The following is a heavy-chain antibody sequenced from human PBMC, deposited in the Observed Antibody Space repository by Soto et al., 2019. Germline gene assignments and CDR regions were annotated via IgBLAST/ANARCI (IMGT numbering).Heavy chain of an antibody. J-gene: IGHJ6*02. CDR2: INPNSGGT. D-gene: IGHD3-16*01. Sequence: ASVKVSCKASGYTFTGYYMHWVRQAPGQGLEWMGWINPNSGGTNYAQKFQGRVTMARDTSISTAYMELSRLRSDDTAVYYCASLTMITFGGVNSDVWGRGTTVTVS. CDR3: ASLTMITFGGVNSDV. V-gene: IGHV1-2*02. CDR1: GYTFTGYY.